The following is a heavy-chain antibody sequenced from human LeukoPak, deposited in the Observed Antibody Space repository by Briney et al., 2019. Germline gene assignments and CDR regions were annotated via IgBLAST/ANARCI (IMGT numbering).Heavy chain of an antibody. Sequence: PGGSLRLSCAASGLTVSDNYMSWVRQSPVKGLEWVSVIYSGGDTFYADFVRGRFTISRDISKNSLYLQMNNLRVEDTAVYHCARGLVNSGTWDYFDYWGQGTLVTVSS. CDR1: GLTVSDNY. J-gene: IGHJ4*02. D-gene: IGHD3-9*01. V-gene: IGHV3-53*01. CDR2: IYSGGDT. CDR3: ARGLVNSGTWDYFDY.